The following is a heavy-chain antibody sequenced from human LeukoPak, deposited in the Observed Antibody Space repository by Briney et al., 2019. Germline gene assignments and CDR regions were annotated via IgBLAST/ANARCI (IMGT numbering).Heavy chain of an antibody. CDR1: GFTFSSYA. D-gene: IGHD2-2*01. Sequence: PGGSPRLSCAASGFTFSSYAMSWVRQAPGKGLEWVSAISGSGGSTYYADSVKGRFTISRDNSKNTLYLQMNSLRAEDTAVYYCAKDRVRHTDAFDIWGQGTMVTVSS. V-gene: IGHV3-23*01. J-gene: IGHJ3*02. CDR3: AKDRVRHTDAFDI. CDR2: ISGSGGST.